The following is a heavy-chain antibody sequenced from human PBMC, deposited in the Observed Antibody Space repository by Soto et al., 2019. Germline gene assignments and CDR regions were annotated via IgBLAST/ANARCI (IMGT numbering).Heavy chain of an antibody. D-gene: IGHD1-26*01. CDR1: GVSVNSGDYF. CDR3: AGVTVAVPSTRPYFDY. J-gene: IGHJ4*02. CDR2: FYYSGIT. Sequence: SETLSLTCTVSGVSVNSGDYFWSWIRQPPGKGLEWIGYFYYSGITNYNPSLKSRVTTSADTSKNQFSLKLRSVTAADAAVDYFAGVTVAVPSTRPYFDYWGQGPRVAVPS. V-gene: IGHV4-61*08.